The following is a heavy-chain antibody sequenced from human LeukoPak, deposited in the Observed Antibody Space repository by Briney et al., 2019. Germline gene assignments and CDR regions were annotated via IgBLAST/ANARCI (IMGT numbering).Heavy chain of an antibody. D-gene: IGHD3-9*01. CDR3: ARGLHYDILTGYSSYNWFDP. J-gene: IGHJ5*02. CDR2: IYTSGST. V-gene: IGHV4-61*02. CDR1: GGSISSGSYY. Sequence: SETLSLTCTVSGGSISSGSYYWSWIRQPAGKGLEWIGRIYTSGSTNYNPSLKSRVTISVDTSKNQFSLKLSSVTAADTAVYYCARGLHYDILTGYSSYNWFDPWGQGTLVTVSS.